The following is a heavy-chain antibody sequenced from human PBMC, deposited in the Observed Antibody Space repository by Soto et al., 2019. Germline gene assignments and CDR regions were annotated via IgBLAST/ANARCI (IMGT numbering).Heavy chain of an antibody. J-gene: IGHJ6*02. D-gene: IGHD2-15*01. CDR3: APLTVSLSGPYGIHV. Sequence: SETLSLTCSVSGYSVSSSDYYWAGIRQPPGKGLEWIGSMFYSGLTYYNPSLKSRVTLSVDTSKNQFSVRLNSVTAADTAVYYCAPLTVSLSGPYGIHVWGQGTTVTVSS. CDR1: GYSVSSSDYY. CDR2: MFYSGLT. V-gene: IGHV4-39*01.